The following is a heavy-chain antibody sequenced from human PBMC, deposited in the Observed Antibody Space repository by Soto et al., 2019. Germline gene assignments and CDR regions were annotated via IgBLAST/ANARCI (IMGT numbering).Heavy chain of an antibody. Sequence: LRLSCVVSGFTFSTYWMSWVRQAPGKGLEWVANIKEDGSEKYYLDSVKGRFTIYRDNAKNSLYLQMNSLRAEDTAVYYCARDKVVGPTTLDYWGQGTLVTVSS. D-gene: IGHD1-26*01. V-gene: IGHV3-7*03. CDR3: ARDKVVGPTTLDY. CDR1: GFTFSTYW. CDR2: IKEDGSEK. J-gene: IGHJ4*02.